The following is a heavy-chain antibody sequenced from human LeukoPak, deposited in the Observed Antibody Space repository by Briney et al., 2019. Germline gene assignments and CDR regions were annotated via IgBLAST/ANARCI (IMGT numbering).Heavy chain of an antibody. D-gene: IGHD3-10*01. CDR3: ARGRGRGDYFDY. CDR2: IYYGGST. Sequence: SETLSLTCTVSGGSIISSSYYWGWIRQPPGKGLEWIGNIYYGGSTYYNPSLKSRATMSVDTSMNQFSLKLSSVTAADTAVYYCARGRGRGDYFDYWGQGTLVTVSS. V-gene: IGHV4-39*07. CDR1: GGSIISSSYY. J-gene: IGHJ4*02.